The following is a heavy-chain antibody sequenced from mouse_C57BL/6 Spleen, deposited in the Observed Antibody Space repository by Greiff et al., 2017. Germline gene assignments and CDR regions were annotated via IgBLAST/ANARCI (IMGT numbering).Heavy chain of an antibody. V-gene: IGHV3-6*01. D-gene: IGHD1-1*01. CDR1: GYSITSGYY. Sequence: EVHLVESGPGLVKPSPSLSLTCSVTGYSITSGYYWNWIRQFPGNKLEWMGYISYDGSNNYNPSLKNRISLTRDTSTNQFFMKLNSVTTEDTATYYCARDYYGSSPSWFAYWGQGTLVTVSA. CDR2: ISYDGSN. J-gene: IGHJ3*01. CDR3: ARDYYGSSPSWFAY.